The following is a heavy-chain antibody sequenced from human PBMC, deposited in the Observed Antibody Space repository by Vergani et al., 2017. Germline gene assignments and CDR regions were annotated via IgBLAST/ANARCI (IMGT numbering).Heavy chain of an antibody. CDR1: EYSFGNYW. J-gene: IGHJ4*02. Sequence: DVALVQSGPEMRKPGESLKISCKGSEYSFGNYWIGWVRQMPGKGLEWMGIIYPADSDTRYSPSFQVQVTISADKSISTACLQWDSLKASDTALYYCARNTTYTDSWGQGTLVTVSS. V-gene: IGHV5-51*03. CDR3: ARNTTYTDS. CDR2: IYPADSDT. D-gene: IGHD1-1*01.